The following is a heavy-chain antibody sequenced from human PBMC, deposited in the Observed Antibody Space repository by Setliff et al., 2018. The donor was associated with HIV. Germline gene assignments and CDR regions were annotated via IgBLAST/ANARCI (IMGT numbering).Heavy chain of an antibody. V-gene: IGHV1-8*02. CDR1: GYNFINND. J-gene: IGHJ6*03. Sequence: ASVKVSCKASGYNFINNDINWVRQATGQGLEWMGWMNPNSGNSGYAQKFQGRVTMTRSTSFSTAYMELNNVKFEDTAVYYCARARTDHYDRGRRSHYYIDVWARGATVTVSS. CDR3: ARARTDHYDRGRRSHYYIDV. CDR2: MNPNSGNS. D-gene: IGHD3-22*01.